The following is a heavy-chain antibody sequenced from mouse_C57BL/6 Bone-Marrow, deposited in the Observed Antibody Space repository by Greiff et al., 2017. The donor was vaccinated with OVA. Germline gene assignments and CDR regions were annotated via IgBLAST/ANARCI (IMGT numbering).Heavy chain of an antibody. CDR1: GYTFTSYG. D-gene: IGHD2-10*02. Sequence: VQGVESGAELARPGASVKLSCKASGYTFTSYGISWVKQRTGQGLEWIGEIYPRSGNTYYNEKFKGKATLTADKSSSTAYMELRSLTSEDSAVYFCARVWLMDFDYWGQGTTLTVSS. J-gene: IGHJ2*01. CDR3: ARVWLMDFDY. CDR2: IYPRSGNT. V-gene: IGHV1-81*01.